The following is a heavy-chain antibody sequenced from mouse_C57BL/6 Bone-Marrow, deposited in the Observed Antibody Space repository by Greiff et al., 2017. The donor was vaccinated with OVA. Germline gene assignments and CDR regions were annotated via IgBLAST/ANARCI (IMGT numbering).Heavy chain of an antibody. V-gene: IGHV1-81*01. D-gene: IGHD1-1*01. J-gene: IGHJ2*01. Sequence: VQLQQSGAELARPGASVKLSCKASGYTFTSYGISWVKQRTGQGLEWIGEIYPRSGNTYYNEKFKGKATLTADKSSSTAYMELRSLTSEDSAVYFCARWTHYYGSSHYYFDCWGQGTTLTVSS. CDR3: ARWTHYYGSSHYYFDC. CDR1: GYTFTSYG. CDR2: IYPRSGNT.